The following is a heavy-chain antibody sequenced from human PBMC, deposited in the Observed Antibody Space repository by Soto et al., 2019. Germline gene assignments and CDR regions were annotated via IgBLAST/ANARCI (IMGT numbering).Heavy chain of an antibody. J-gene: IGHJ6*03. Sequence: EVQLLESGGGLVQPGGSLRLSCAASGFTFSSYAMSWVRQAPGKGLEWVSAISGSGGSTYYADSVKGRLTISRDNSKNTLYLQMNSLRAEDTAVYYCAKDPPRITGTTTYYYYYMDVWGKGTTVTVSS. V-gene: IGHV3-23*01. D-gene: IGHD1-7*01. CDR1: GFTFSSYA. CDR3: AKDPPRITGTTTYYYYYMDV. CDR2: ISGSGGST.